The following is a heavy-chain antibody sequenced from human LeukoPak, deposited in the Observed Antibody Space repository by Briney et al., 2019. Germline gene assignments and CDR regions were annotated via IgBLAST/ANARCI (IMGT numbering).Heavy chain of an antibody. D-gene: IGHD4-11*01. Sequence: SATLSLTCTVSGGPISSHYWSWIRQPPGKGLEWIGYIYYSGSTNYNPSLKSRVTISVDTSKNQFSLKLSSVTAADTAVYYCVRVTTEYWFDPWGQGTLVTVSS. J-gene: IGHJ5*02. V-gene: IGHV4-59*11. CDR1: GGPISSHY. CDR2: IYYSGST. CDR3: VRVTTEYWFDP.